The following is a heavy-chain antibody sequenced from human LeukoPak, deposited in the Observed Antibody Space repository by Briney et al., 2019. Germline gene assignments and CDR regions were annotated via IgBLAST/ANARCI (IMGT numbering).Heavy chain of an antibody. CDR3: ARAQIAVAASFDP. CDR1: GYTFTGYY. J-gene: IGHJ5*02. Sequence: GASVKVSCKASGYTFTGYYMHWVRQAPGQGLEWMGWINPNSGGTNYAQKFQGRVTMTRDTSISTAYMELSRLRSDDTAVYYCARAQIAVAASFDPWGQGTLVTVSS. CDR2: INPNSGGT. V-gene: IGHV1-2*02. D-gene: IGHD6-19*01.